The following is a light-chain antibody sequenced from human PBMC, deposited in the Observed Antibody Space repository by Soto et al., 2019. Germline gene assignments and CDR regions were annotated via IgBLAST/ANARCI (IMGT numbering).Light chain of an antibody. V-gene: IGKV3-11*01. J-gene: IGKJ1*01. CDR3: QQRSNWHLT. Sequence: EIVLTQSPATLSLSPGERATLSCRASQSVSSYLAWYQQKSGQAPRLLIYDASNRATGIPARFSGSGSGTDFTLTISSQEPEDFAVYYCQQRSNWHLTFGQATKVEIK. CDR1: QSVSSY. CDR2: DAS.